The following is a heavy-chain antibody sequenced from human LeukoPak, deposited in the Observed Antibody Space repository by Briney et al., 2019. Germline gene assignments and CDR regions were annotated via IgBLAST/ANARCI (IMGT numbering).Heavy chain of an antibody. CDR1: GFTFSSYG. CDR2: IWYDGSNK. CDR3: ARDGLTGYSSSWPIYYFDN. D-gene: IGHD6-13*01. Sequence: PGGSLRLSCAASGFTFSSYGMHWVRQAPGKGLEWVAIIWYDGSNKYYADSVKGRFTISRDNSKNTLYLQMNSLRAEDTAVYYCARDGLTGYSSSWPIYYFDNWGQGTLVTVSS. V-gene: IGHV3-33*01. J-gene: IGHJ4*02.